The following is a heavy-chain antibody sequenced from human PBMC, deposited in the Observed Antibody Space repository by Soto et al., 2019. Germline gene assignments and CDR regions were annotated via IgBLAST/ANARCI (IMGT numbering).Heavy chain of an antibody. D-gene: IGHD3-22*01. V-gene: IGHV3-23*01. J-gene: IGHJ4*02. Sequence: GGSLRLSCAATGFTFSSYAMSWVRLAPGKGLEWVSAISAGGGSTYYADSVKGRFTISRDTSKNTLYLQMNSLRAEDTAIYYCAKISAFYYDSSGYPMDCWGQGTLVTVSS. CDR2: ISAGGGST. CDR1: GFTFSSYA. CDR3: AKISAFYYDSSGYPMDC.